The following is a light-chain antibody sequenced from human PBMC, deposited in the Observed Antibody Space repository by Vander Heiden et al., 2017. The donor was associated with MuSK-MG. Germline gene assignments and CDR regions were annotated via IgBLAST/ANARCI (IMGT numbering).Light chain of an antibody. Sequence: QSALTQPRSVSGSPVQSVTISCSGTSGDNYVSWYHPPPGNAPKLVIFEVNRRPSGVPDRFSGSKSGTTASLTIFGRQAEDEAEYYGCSYAESDKWLFGGGTKLTVL. CDR2: EVN. J-gene: IGLJ2*01. CDR1: SGDNY. CDR3: CSYAESDKWL. V-gene: IGLV2-11*01.